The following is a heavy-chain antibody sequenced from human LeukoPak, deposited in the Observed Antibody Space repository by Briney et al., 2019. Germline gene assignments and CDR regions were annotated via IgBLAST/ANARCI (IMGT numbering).Heavy chain of an antibody. V-gene: IGHV3-66*01. CDR1: GFTVSSNY. CDR2: IYSGGST. Sequence: GGSLRLSCAASGFTVSSNYMSWVRQAPGKGLEWVSVIYSGGSTYYADSVKGRFTISRDNSKNTLYLQMNSLRAEDTAVYYCASDSSEGHYFDYWGQGTLVTVSS. D-gene: IGHD2-2*01. J-gene: IGHJ4*02. CDR3: ASDSSEGHYFDY.